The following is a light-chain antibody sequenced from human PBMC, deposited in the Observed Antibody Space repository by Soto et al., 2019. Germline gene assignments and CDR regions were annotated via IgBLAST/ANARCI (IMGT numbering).Light chain of an antibody. Sequence: DIQLTQSPAFLSASVGDRVSITCRASQDIGSYLAWYQQKSGKAPVLLIYDASTLQGGVPSRFSGTGSGTEFTLTISSLQPEDFATYYCQQYNAYYSFGQGTKVDI. CDR2: DAS. CDR1: QDIGSY. J-gene: IGKJ2*03. V-gene: IGKV1-9*01. CDR3: QQYNAYYS.